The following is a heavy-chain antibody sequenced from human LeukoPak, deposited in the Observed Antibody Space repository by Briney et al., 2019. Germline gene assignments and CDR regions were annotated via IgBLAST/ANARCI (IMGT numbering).Heavy chain of an antibody. CDR2: IKSQPHGGTT. Sequence: GGSLRLSCTVSTFTFNKAWMNWVRQSPGKGLEWVARIKSQPHGGTTDYAAAVKGRFTISRDDSKSTLYLQMNSLRAEDTAVYYCARDPDYYDSSGSAFDIWGQGTMVTVSS. CDR1: TFTFNKAW. D-gene: IGHD3-22*01. CDR3: ARDPDYYDSSGSAFDI. J-gene: IGHJ3*02. V-gene: IGHV3-15*07.